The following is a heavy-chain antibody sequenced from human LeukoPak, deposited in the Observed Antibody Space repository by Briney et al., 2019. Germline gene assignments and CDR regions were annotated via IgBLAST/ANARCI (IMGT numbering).Heavy chain of an antibody. Sequence: GGSLRLSCAASGFTFSDYYMSWIRQAPGKGLEWVSYISRSGSTIYYVDSVKGRFTISRDNAKNSLYLQMNSLRAEDTALYYLGGGPGGEYFCDNYKDVWGKGTTVTVSS. CDR1: GFTFSDYY. V-gene: IGHV3-11*01. CDR3: GGGPGGEYFCDNYKDV. CDR2: ISRSGSTI. D-gene: IGHD2-21*01. J-gene: IGHJ6*03.